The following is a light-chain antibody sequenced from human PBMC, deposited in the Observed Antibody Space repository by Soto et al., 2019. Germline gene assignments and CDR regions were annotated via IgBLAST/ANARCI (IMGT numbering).Light chain of an antibody. Sequence: EIVLTQSPGTLSLSPGERATLSCRASQSVSNNYLAWYQQKPGQAPSLLIYDASTRATGIPARFSGSGSGTEFTLTINSLQSEDFAVYYCQQYYDWWTFGQGTKVDIK. CDR1: QSVSNN. V-gene: IGKV3-15*01. CDR3: QQYYDWWT. CDR2: DAS. J-gene: IGKJ1*01.